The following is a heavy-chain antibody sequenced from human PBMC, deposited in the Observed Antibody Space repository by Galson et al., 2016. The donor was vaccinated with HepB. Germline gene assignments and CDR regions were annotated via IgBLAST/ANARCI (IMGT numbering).Heavy chain of an antibody. V-gene: IGHV1-18*01. J-gene: IGHJ1*01. Sequence: SVKVSCKASGFTFSSYGIAWVRQAPGQGLECLGWIGANNDNTKYAEKFQDRVSMTRDTSTTTAYMELRSLKNDDTAVYYCATLSPNWGSLQNWGQGTLVTVSS. CDR2: IGANNDNT. CDR1: GFTFSSYG. D-gene: IGHD7-27*01. CDR3: ATLSPNWGSLQN.